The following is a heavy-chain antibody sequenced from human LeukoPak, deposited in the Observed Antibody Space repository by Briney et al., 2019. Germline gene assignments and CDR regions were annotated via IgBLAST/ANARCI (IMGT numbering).Heavy chain of an antibody. CDR3: ARRRYNWNAIDY. CDR2: IGSSGGSI. Sequence: GGSLRLSCAASGFTFNDYYMSWIRQAPGKGLEWISYIGSSGGSINYADSVKGRFTISRDNAKNSLSLQMNSLRAEDTAVYYCARRRYNWNAIDYWGQGTLVTVSS. V-gene: IGHV3-11*04. D-gene: IGHD1-20*01. J-gene: IGHJ4*02. CDR1: GFTFNDYY.